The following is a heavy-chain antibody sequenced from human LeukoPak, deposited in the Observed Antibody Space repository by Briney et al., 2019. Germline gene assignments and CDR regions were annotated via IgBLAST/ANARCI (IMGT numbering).Heavy chain of an antibody. D-gene: IGHD6-13*01. Sequence: GGSLRLSCAASGFTFSSYAMHWVRQAPGKGLEWVAVISYDGSNKYYADSVKGRFTISRDNSKNTLYLQMNSLRAEDTAVYYRAKGEIAAAPTLRVDYWGQGTLVTVSS. CDR2: ISYDGSNK. CDR1: GFTFSSYA. J-gene: IGHJ4*02. V-gene: IGHV3-30*04. CDR3: AKGEIAAAPTLRVDY.